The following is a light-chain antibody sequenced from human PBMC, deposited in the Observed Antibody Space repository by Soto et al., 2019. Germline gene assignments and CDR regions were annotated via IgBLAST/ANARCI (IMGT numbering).Light chain of an antibody. CDR3: TSWTTSTTMI. J-gene: IGLJ2*01. CDR1: YSDVGAYSY. V-gene: IGLV2-14*03. CDR2: DVT. Sequence: QSVLTQPASVSGSPGQSITISCTGTYSDVGAYSYVSWYQHHPGKVPRLIIHDVTDRPSGVSDRFSGSKSGDTASLTISGLLAEDEAHYYCTSWTTSTTMIFGGGTQLTVL.